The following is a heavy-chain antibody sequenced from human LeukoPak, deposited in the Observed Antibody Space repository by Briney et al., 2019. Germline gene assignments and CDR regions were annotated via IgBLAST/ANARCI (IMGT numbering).Heavy chain of an antibody. Sequence: SETLSLTCTVSGGSISSYYWSWIRQPPGKGLEWIGYIYYSGSTNYNPSLKSRVTISVDTSKNQFSLRLSSVTAADTAVYYCAREPGDYYDSSGYYFDYWGQGTLVTVSS. CDR1: GGSISSYY. D-gene: IGHD3-22*01. CDR2: IYYSGST. V-gene: IGHV4-59*01. CDR3: AREPGDYYDSSGYYFDY. J-gene: IGHJ4*02.